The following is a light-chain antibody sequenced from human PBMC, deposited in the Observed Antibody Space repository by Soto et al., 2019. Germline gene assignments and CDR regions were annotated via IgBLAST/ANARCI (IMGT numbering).Light chain of an antibody. CDR1: SSDVGGYNY. CDR3: SSYTSRSTPA. V-gene: IGLV2-14*01. CDR2: DVS. Sequence: QSVLTQPASVSGSPGQSITISCTGTSSDVGGYNYVSWYQQHPGKAPKLMIYDVSNRPSGVSNRFSGSKSGNTASLTISGLQAEDEADYYCSSYTSRSTPAFGGGTKLTVL. J-gene: IGLJ2*01.